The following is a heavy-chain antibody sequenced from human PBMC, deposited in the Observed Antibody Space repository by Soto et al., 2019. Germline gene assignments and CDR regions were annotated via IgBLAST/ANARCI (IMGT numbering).Heavy chain of an antibody. Sequence: GGSLRLSCAASGFTFSSYGMHWVRQAPGKGLEWVAVIWYDGSNKYYADSVKGRFTISRDNSKNTLYLQMNSLRAEDTAVYYCARDQIDYSNYPLPYYYYYGMDVWGQGTTVTVSS. V-gene: IGHV3-33*01. J-gene: IGHJ6*02. CDR3: ARDQIDYSNYPLPYYYYYGMDV. D-gene: IGHD4-4*01. CDR2: IWYDGSNK. CDR1: GFTFSSYG.